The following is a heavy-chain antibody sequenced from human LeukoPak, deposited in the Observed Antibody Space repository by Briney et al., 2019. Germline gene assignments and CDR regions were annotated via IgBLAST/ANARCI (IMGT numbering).Heavy chain of an antibody. Sequence: SETLSLTCTVSGASISNYYWSWIRQSPGKGLEWIGYMLYSGSINQNPSLRSRVTISVDTSKNQVSLKLSSVTAADTAVYYCARSDIWGSYRFLDYWGQGALVTVSS. V-gene: IGHV4-59*08. CDR2: MLYSGSI. D-gene: IGHD3-16*02. CDR3: ARSDIWGSYRFLDY. J-gene: IGHJ4*02. CDR1: GASISNYY.